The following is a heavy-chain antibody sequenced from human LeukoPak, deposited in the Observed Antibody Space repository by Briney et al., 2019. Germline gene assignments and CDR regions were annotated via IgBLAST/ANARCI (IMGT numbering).Heavy chain of an antibody. D-gene: IGHD3-3*01. V-gene: IGHV3-30-3*01. CDR3: ARDGDFYDFWSGPSIPFDY. CDR2: ISYDGSNK. J-gene: IGHJ4*02. Sequence: GGSLRLSCAASGLTFSSYAMHWVRQAPGKGLEWVAVISYDGSNKYYADSVKGRFTISRDNSKNTLYLQMNSLRAEDTAVYYCARDGDFYDFWSGPSIPFDYWGQGTLVTVSS. CDR1: GLTFSSYA.